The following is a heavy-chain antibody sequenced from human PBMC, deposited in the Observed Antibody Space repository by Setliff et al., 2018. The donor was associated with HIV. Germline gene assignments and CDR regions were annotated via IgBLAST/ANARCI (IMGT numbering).Heavy chain of an antibody. CDR1: GDSLSGYY. J-gene: IGHJ4*01. V-gene: IGHV4-59*01. Sequence: LSLTCTVSGDSLSGYYWSWVRQPPGKGLEWIGYVYYSGSTNYNPSLKSRVTLSFDTSKNNFSLNLNSVTATDTAVYYCARGLKGGGYYFDYWGQGMLVTVSS. CDR3: ARGLKGGGYYFDY. D-gene: IGHD1-26*01. CDR2: VYYSGST.